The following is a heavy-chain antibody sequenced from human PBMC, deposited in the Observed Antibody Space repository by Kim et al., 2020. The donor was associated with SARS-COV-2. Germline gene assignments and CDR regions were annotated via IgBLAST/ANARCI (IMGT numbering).Heavy chain of an antibody. CDR1: GFTFSSYS. CDR2: ISSSSSYI. J-gene: IGHJ6*02. D-gene: IGHD3-3*01. Sequence: GGSLRLSCAASGFTFSSYSMNWVRQAPGKGLEWVSSISSSSSYIYYADSVKGRFTISRDNAKNSLYLQMNSLRAEDTAVYYCARGLAGKITIFGVVDEDLYYYGMEVWGQGTTVTVSS. V-gene: IGHV3-21*01. CDR3: ARGLAGKITIFGVVDEDLYYYGMEV.